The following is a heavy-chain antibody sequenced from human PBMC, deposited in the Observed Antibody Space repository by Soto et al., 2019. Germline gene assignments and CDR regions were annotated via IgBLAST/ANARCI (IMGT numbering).Heavy chain of an antibody. CDR3: ARDRYYYYYMDV. Sequence: GGSLRLSCAASGFTFSDYYMSWIRQAPGKGLEWVSYISSSGSTIYYADSVKGRFTISRDNAKNSLYLQMNSQRAEDTAVYYCARDRYYYYYMDVWGKGTTVTVSS. V-gene: IGHV3-11*01. CDR2: ISSSGSTI. CDR1: GFTFSDYY. J-gene: IGHJ6*03.